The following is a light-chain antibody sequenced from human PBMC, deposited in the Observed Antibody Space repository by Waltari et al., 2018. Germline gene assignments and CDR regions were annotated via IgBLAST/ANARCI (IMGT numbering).Light chain of an antibody. CDR3: CSYAGGTSWV. J-gene: IGLJ3*02. CDR2: EGN. V-gene: IGLV2-23*01. Sequence: QSALTQPASVSGSYGQGITISCGDVAYFNPVSWYQQQPGKAPKVIIYEGNKRPSGLSDRFSGSKSGNTASQTISGLQADDQADYYCCSYAGGTSWVFGGGTKLTVL. CDR1: DVAYFNP.